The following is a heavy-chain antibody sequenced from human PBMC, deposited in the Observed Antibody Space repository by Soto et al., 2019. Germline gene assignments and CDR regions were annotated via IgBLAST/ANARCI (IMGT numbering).Heavy chain of an antibody. CDR3: ARDYCSGGSCPPFDY. V-gene: IGHV3-21*01. CDR1: GFTFSSYS. Sequence: EVQLVESGGGLVKPGGSLRLSCAASGFTFSSYSMNWVHQAPGKGLEWVSSISSSSSYIYYADSVKGRFTISRDNAKNSLYLQMNSLRAEDTAVYYCARDYCSGGSCPPFDYWGQGTLVTVSS. CDR2: ISSSSSYI. J-gene: IGHJ4*02. D-gene: IGHD2-15*01.